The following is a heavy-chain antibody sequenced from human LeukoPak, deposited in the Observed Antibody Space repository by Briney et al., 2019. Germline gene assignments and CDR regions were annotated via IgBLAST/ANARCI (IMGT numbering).Heavy chain of an antibody. CDR3: AREGLGELTLDY. V-gene: IGHV1-18*01. J-gene: IGHJ4*02. Sequence: ASVKVSCKASGYTFTSYGISWVRQAPGQGLEWMGWISAYNGNSNYTQKLQGRVTMTTDTSTSTAYMELRSLRSDDTAVYYCAREGLGELTLDYWGQGTLVTVSS. CDR1: GYTFTSYG. D-gene: IGHD3-16*01. CDR2: ISAYNGNS.